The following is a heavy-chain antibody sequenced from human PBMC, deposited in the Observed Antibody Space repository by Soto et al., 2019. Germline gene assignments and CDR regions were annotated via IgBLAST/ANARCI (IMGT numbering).Heavy chain of an antibody. D-gene: IGHD3-10*01. J-gene: IGHJ1*01. CDR1: GGTYRPYT. CDR3: VRDWEMSVSTCSFGGL. Sequence: QVQLVQSGAEVKKPGSSVKVACKSSGGTYRPYTINWVRQAPGHALEWMGRIIPCLGVTNYRLKFQARVTITADKATNTAYMDLRGLRFEDTDVYYCVRDWEMSVSTCSFGGLWGRGTLFTVSS. CDR2: IIPCLGVT. V-gene: IGHV1-69*08.